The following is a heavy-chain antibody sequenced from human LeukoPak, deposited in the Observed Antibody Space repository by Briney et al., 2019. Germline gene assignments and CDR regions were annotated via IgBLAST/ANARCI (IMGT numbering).Heavy chain of an antibody. V-gene: IGHV3-7*04. CDR1: EFTFTTYG. Sequence: PGGSLRLSCAASEFTFTTYGMHWVRQAPGKGLEWVANLKHAGSEKYVDSVKGRFAISRDSAKRSLYLQMNSLRAEDTAVYWCARLHYYYGSGSYFWYFDLWGRGTLVTVSS. CDR3: ARLHYYYGSGSYFWYFDL. D-gene: IGHD3-10*01. CDR2: LKHAGSEK. J-gene: IGHJ2*01.